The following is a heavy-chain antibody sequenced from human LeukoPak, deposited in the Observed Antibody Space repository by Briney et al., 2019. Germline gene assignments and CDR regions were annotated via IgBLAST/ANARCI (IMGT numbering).Heavy chain of an antibody. D-gene: IGHD3-10*01. CDR2: ISFDGNGK. CDR3: AKDSYSFGSGTYYLSPYLDY. J-gene: IGHJ4*02. CDR1: GFTFSNYG. Sequence: GGSLRLSCSASGFTFSNYGMHWVRQAPGKGLEWVAVISFDGNGKHYADSVQGRFTISRDNSKNTLYLQVDSLRAEDTAVYYCAKDSYSFGSGTYYLSPYLDYWGQGTQVTVSS. V-gene: IGHV3-30*18.